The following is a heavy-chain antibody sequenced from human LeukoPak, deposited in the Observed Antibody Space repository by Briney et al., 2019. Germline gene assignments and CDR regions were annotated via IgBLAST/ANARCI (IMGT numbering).Heavy chain of an antibody. CDR3: ARRSGTAAGNYFDY. CDR2: MDKSGAT. Sequence: SETLSLTCTVSGGSISGFYWSWIRQPPGKGLEWIGYMDKSGATTYNPSLKSRVTISVDTSKNQFSLNLSPVTAADTAVYYCARRSGTAAGNYFDYWGQGTLVTVSS. V-gene: IGHV4-59*08. J-gene: IGHJ4*02. D-gene: IGHD6-13*01. CDR1: GGSISGFY.